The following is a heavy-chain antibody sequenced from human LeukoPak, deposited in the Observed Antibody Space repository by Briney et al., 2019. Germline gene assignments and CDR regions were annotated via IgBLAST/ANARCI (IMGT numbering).Heavy chain of an antibody. J-gene: IGHJ4*02. CDR1: GYTFTSYY. CDR3: ARSASSGEFDY. CDR2: INPSGGST. V-gene: IGHV1-46*01. Sequence: ASVKVSCKASGYTFTSYYIHWVRQAPGQGLEWMGIINPSGGSTSYAQKFQGRVTMTRDRSTSTVYMELSSLRSEDTAVYYCARSASSGEFDYWGQGTLVTVSS. D-gene: IGHD2-15*01.